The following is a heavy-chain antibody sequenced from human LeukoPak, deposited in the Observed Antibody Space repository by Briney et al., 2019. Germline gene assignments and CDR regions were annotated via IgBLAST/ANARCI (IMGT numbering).Heavy chain of an antibody. Sequence: PSETLSLTCAVSGGSISSGGYSWSWIRQPPGKGLEWIGYIYHCGSTYYNPSLKSRVTISVDRSKNQFSLKLSSVTAADTAVYYCARAPGTPYGDQGYFDYWGQGTLVTVSS. CDR1: GGSISSGGYS. CDR3: ARAPGTPYGDQGYFDY. CDR2: IYHCGST. D-gene: IGHD4-17*01. V-gene: IGHV4-30-2*01. J-gene: IGHJ4*02.